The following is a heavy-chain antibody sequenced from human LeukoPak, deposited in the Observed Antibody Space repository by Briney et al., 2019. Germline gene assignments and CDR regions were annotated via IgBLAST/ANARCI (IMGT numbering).Heavy chain of an antibody. Sequence: SETLSLTCSVSDDSITMYYWTWIRQPPGKGLEWIGYVDHTGSTNFNPSLKSRVTISVDTSKNQFSLKLSSVTAADTAVYYCARAEYSYGLYYYYYYMDVWGKGTTVTISS. J-gene: IGHJ6*03. V-gene: IGHV4-59*01. D-gene: IGHD5-18*01. CDR1: DDSITMYY. CDR3: ARAEYSYGLYYYYYYMDV. CDR2: VDHTGST.